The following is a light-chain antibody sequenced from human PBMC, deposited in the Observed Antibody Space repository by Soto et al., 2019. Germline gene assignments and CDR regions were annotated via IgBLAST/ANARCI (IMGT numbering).Light chain of an antibody. V-gene: IGLV2-14*01. CDR1: SNDVGAYNF. J-gene: IGLJ1*01. Sequence: PASLAGSPGQSITISCCGTSNDVGAYNFVSWYQVHPGRAPKLIISEVTVRPSGISHRFSGSKSGNSASLTISGLQAEDEADYYCTSYTTRNTPYVFGSATKVIVL. CDR2: EVT. CDR3: TSYTTRNTPYV.